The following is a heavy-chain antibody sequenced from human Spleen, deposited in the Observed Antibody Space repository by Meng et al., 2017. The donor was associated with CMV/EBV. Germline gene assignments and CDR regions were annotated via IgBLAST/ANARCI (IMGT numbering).Heavy chain of an antibody. CDR1: GFTFSSYA. J-gene: IGHJ4*02. Sequence: GGSLRLSCAASGFTFSSYAMHWVRQAPGKGLVWVSRITSDGSSTTYADSVKGRFTISRDNAKNTLYLQMNSLGAEDTAVYYCAREYRLKYDSSGFDFWGQGTLVTVSS. CDR2: ITSDGSST. V-gene: IGHV3-74*01. CDR3: AREYRLKYDSSGFDF. D-gene: IGHD3-22*01.